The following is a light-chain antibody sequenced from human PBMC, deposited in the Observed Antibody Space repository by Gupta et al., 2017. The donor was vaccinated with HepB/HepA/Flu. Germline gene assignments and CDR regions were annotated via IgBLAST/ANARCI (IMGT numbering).Light chain of an antibody. CDR2: DVN. J-gene: IGLJ1*01. CDR3: YSSAGYSYV. Sequence: HSALTQPRSVSGSRGQSVTIYCTRSSSDVGGYNYVSWHQPTPGPDLKLVIDDVNERPSGVPDCFSGSKSGTTASLTMSGLQAEDEDYYYCYSSAGYSYVFGTGTKVTVL. V-gene: IGLV2-11*01. CDR1: SSDVGGYNY.